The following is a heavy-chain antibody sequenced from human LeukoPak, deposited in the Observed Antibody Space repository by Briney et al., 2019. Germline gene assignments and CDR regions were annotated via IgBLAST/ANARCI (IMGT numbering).Heavy chain of an antibody. D-gene: IGHD3-9*01. J-gene: IGHJ5*02. V-gene: IGHV4-39*07. CDR2: IYYSGST. CDR1: GGSISSSNFY. CDR3: ARFEYNWFDP. Sequence: SETLSLTCTVSGGSISSSNFYWGWIRQPPGKGLEWIGTIYYSGSTYYNPSLKSRVTISVDTSKNQFSLKLSSVTAADTAVYYCARFEYNWFDPWGQGTLVTVSS.